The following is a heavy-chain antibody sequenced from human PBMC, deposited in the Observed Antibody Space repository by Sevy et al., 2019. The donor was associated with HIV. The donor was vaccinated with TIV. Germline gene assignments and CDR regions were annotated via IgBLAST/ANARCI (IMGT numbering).Heavy chain of an antibody. J-gene: IGHJ4*02. CDR2: TRNKADGYTT. CDR1: GFTFSDHY. D-gene: IGHD6-13*01. CDR3: ATHAGIRADGRVFDY. V-gene: IGHV3-72*01. Sequence: GGSLRLSCVASGFTFSDHYMEWVRQAPGKGLEWVGRTRNKADGYTTEYAASVKGRLTISRDESKNSLYVQMNSLKAEDTAEYYCATHAGIRADGRVFDYWGQGTLVTVSS.